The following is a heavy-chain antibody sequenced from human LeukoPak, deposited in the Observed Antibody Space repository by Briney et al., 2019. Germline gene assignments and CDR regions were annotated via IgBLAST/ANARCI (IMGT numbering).Heavy chain of an antibody. Sequence: SETLSLTCTVSGGSISSSSYYWGWIRQPPGKGLEWIGSIYYSGSTYYNPSLKSRVTISADTSKDHFSLKLTSVTAADTAVYFCARHPITDWYLDSWGQGTLVTVSS. CDR2: IYYSGST. D-gene: IGHD3-9*01. CDR1: GGSISSSSYY. J-gene: IGHJ4*02. CDR3: ARHPITDWYLDS. V-gene: IGHV4-39*01.